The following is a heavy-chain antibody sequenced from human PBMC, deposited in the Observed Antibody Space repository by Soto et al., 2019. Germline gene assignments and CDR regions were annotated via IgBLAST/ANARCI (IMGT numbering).Heavy chain of an antibody. Sequence: SETLSLTCTVSGGSISSYYWSWIRQPPGKGLEWIGYIYYSGSTNYNPSLKSRVTISVDTSKNQFSLKLSSVTAADTAVYYCARDAAAAGTGFDYWGQGTLVPSPQ. CDR3: ARDAAAAGTGFDY. CDR2: IYYSGST. J-gene: IGHJ4*02. CDR1: GGSISSYY. D-gene: IGHD6-13*01. V-gene: IGHV4-59*01.